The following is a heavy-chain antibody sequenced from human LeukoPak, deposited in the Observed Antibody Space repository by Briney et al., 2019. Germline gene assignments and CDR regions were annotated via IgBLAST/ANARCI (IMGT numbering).Heavy chain of an antibody. Sequence: PGGSPRLSCAASGFTVSSNYMSWVRQAPGKGLEWVSVIYSGGSTYCADSVKGRFTISRDNSKNTLYLQMNSLRAEDTAVYYCASKSWIQLWAPFDYWGQGTLVTVSS. J-gene: IGHJ4*02. CDR3: ASKSWIQLWAPFDY. V-gene: IGHV3-66*02. CDR2: IYSGGST. D-gene: IGHD5-18*01. CDR1: GFTVSSNY.